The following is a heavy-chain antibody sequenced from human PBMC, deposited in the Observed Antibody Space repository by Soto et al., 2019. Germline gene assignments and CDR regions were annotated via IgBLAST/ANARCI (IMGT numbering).Heavy chain of an antibody. D-gene: IGHD3-10*01. CDR1: GFTFNSYA. CDR2: LSGSGGTT. CDR3: AKDRHYGSGTYSDSYLDY. J-gene: IGHJ4*02. Sequence: EVQLLESGGGLVQPGGSLRLSCGGSGFTFNSYAMTCVRQAPGKGLEWVSALSGSGGTTYYANSVQGRFTISRDQSKDTLYLQMNSLRAEYTAIYYCAKDRHYGSGTYSDSYLDYWGQGTLVTVSS. V-gene: IGHV3-23*01.